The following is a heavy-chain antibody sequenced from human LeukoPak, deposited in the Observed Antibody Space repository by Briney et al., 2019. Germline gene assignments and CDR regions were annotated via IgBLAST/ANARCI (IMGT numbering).Heavy chain of an antibody. V-gene: IGHV3-74*01. CDR2: INSDGSST. J-gene: IGHJ4*02. CDR1: GFTFSTYW. D-gene: IGHD5-12*01. Sequence: PGGSLRLSCAASGFTFSTYWMHWVRQAPGKGLVWVSHINSDGSSTNYADSVKGRFTISRDNAKNTLYLQMNSLRAEDTAEYYCAKTSGYDFFYFDCWGQGTLVTVSS. CDR3: AKTSGYDFFYFDC.